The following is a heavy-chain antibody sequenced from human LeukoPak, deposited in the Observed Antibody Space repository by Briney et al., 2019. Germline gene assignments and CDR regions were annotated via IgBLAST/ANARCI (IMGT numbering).Heavy chain of an antibody. CDR1: GGSISSYY. D-gene: IGHD3-22*01. CDR3: ATEGTTLTVVAANSDAFDI. Sequence: SETLSLTCTVSGGSISSYYWSWIRQPAGKGLEWIGRVYTSGSTNYNPSLKNRVSMSADTSKNQLSLKLSSVTAADTAVYYCATEGTTLTVVAANSDAFDIWGQGTLVTVSS. J-gene: IGHJ3*02. CDR2: VYTSGST. V-gene: IGHV4-4*07.